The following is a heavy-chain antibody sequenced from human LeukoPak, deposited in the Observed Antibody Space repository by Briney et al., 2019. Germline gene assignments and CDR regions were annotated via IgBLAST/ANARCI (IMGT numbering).Heavy chain of an antibody. V-gene: IGHV3-7*01. CDR1: GFTFSSYW. J-gene: IGHJ4*02. CDR2: IKQDGSEK. Sequence: PGGSLRLSCAASGFTFSSYWMSWVRQAPGKGLEWVAKIKQDGSEKYYVDSVEGRFTISRDNAKNSLYLQMNSLRAEDTAVYYCARLEDYVWGSYRYYCYWGQGTLVTVSS. D-gene: IGHD3-16*02. CDR3: ARLEDYVWGSYRYYCY.